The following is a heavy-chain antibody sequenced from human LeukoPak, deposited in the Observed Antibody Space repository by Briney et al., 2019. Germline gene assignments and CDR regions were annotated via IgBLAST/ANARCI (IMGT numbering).Heavy chain of an antibody. Sequence: ASVKVSCKASGYTFTSYAMNWVRQAPGQGLEWMGWINTNTGNPTYAQGFTGRFVFSLDTPVSTAYLQISSLKAEDTAVYYCARGGTDYDYVWGSYRSLDYWGQGTLVTVSS. V-gene: IGHV7-4-1*02. D-gene: IGHD3-16*02. CDR3: ARGGTDYDYVWGSYRSLDY. CDR1: GYTFTSYA. CDR2: INTNTGNP. J-gene: IGHJ4*02.